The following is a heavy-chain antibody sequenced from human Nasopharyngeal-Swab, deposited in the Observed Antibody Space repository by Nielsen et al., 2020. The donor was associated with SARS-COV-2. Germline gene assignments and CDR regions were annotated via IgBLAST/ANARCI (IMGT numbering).Heavy chain of an antibody. V-gene: IGHV3-9*01. CDR1: GFTFDDYA. CDR2: LSWNSGSI. J-gene: IGHJ3*02. Sequence: GGSLRLSCAASGFTFDDYAMHWVRQAPGKGLEWVPGLSWNSGSIGYADSVKGRFTISRDNAKNSLYLQMNSLRAEDTALYYCANLLSGWYEGNAFDIWGQGTMVTVSS. CDR3: ANLLSGWYEGNAFDI. D-gene: IGHD6-19*01.